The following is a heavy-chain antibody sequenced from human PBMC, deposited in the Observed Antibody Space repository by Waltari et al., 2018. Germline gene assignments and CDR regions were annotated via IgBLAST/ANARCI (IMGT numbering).Heavy chain of an antibody. J-gene: IGHJ6*03. CDR3: ARQPRIIVTPYYYYMDV. CDR1: GGSFIGYY. CDR2: IDHSGNT. D-gene: IGHD3-22*01. V-gene: IGHV4-34*01. Sequence: QVQLQQWGAGLLKPSETLSLTCAVQGGSFIGYYWGWIRQASGKGLEWIGEIDHSGNTNYNPSRKRRVTISQDTSRIHFFLKLNSVTAADTAVYYCARQPRIIVTPYYYYMDVWGKGTTVTVSS.